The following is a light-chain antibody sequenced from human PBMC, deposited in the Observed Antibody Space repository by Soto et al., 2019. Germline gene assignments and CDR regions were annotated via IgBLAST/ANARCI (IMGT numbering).Light chain of an antibody. V-gene: IGLV2-14*03. Sequence: QSALTQPASVSGSPGQSISISCTGTSSDIGGYNHVSWYQQHPGKAPKLMIYDVSSRPSGVSNRFSGSKSGNTASLTISGLQADYEADYYYSALTTSTTPRYAFGTGTKVT. CDR3: SALTTSTTPRYA. CDR1: SSDIGGYNH. J-gene: IGLJ6*01. CDR2: DVS.